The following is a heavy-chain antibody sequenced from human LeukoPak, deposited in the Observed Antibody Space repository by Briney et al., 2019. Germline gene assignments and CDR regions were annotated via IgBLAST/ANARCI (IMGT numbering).Heavy chain of an antibody. CDR3: AHIVAAEKYFDY. CDR2: IIGSGGST. Sequence: GGSLRLSCEASGFTFSNYAMTWVRQTPGKGLEWVSSIIGSGGSTYYADSVKGRLTISRDNSKNTLYLQMNSLRAEDTALYYCAHIVAAEKYFDYWGQGTLVTVSS. J-gene: IGHJ4*02. CDR1: GFTFSNYA. D-gene: IGHD2-15*01. V-gene: IGHV3-23*01.